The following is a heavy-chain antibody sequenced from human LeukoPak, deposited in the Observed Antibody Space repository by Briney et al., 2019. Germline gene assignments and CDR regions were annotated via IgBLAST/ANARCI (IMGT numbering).Heavy chain of an antibody. CDR2: IYHSGST. CDR3: ARKGIMVRGVIITYFDY. V-gene: IGHV4-59*12. Sequence: SETLSLTCTVSGGSISSYYWSWVRQPPGKGLEWIGEIYHSGSTNYNPSLKSRVTISVDKSKNQFSLKLSSVTAADTAVYYCARKGIMVRGVIITYFDYWGQGTLVTVSS. D-gene: IGHD3-10*01. J-gene: IGHJ4*02. CDR1: GGSISSYY.